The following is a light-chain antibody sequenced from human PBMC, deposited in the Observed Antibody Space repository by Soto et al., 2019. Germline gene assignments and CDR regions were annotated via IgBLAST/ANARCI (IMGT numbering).Light chain of an antibody. J-gene: IGLJ2*01. CDR1: SRDVGNYNY. CDR3: SSYTGTSNLI. Sequence: QSALTQPASVSGSPGQSITISCSGTSRDVGNYNYVSWYQHHPGKAPKLMIYDVSNRPSGVSDRFSASKSGNTASLTISGLQAEDDADYYCSSYTGTSNLIFGGGTKLTVL. CDR2: DVS. V-gene: IGLV2-14*03.